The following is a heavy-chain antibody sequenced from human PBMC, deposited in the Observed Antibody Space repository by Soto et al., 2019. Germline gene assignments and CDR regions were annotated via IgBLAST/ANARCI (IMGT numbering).Heavy chain of an antibody. CDR3: ARDGHSSGWYYFDY. D-gene: IGHD6-19*01. CDR2: IGTAGDT. J-gene: IGHJ4*02. Sequence: EVQLVESGGGLVQPGGSLRLSCAASGFTFSSYDMHWVRQATGKGLEWVSAIGTAGDTFYPGSVKGRFTISRENAKNSLYLQMNSLRAEDTAVYYCARDGHSSGWYYFDYWGQGTLVTVSS. CDR1: GFTFSSYD. V-gene: IGHV3-13*01.